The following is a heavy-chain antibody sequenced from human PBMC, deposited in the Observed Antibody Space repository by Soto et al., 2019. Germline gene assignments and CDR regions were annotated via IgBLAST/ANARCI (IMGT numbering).Heavy chain of an antibody. CDR1: GGSISSYY. CDR2: IYYSGST. V-gene: IGHV4-59*01. CDR3: ARDWSGSGYDRAGYYYYYMDV. J-gene: IGHJ6*03. Sequence: PSETLSLTCTVSGGSISSYYWSWIRQPPGKGLEWIGYIYYSGSTNYNPSLKSRVTISVDTSKNQFSLKLSSVTAADTAVYYCARDWSGSGYDRAGYYYYYMDVWGKGTTVTVSS. D-gene: IGHD5-12*01.